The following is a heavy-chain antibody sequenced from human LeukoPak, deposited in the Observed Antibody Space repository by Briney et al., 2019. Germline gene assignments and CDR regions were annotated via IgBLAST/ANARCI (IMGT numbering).Heavy chain of an antibody. CDR3: ARGRRGYCSSTSCSPPSFSRHNWFDP. J-gene: IGHJ5*02. Sequence: PGGSLRLSCVVSGLTFSTTSMNWVRQPPGKGLEWIGEINHSGSTNYNPSLKSRVTISVDTSKNQFSLKLSSVTAPDTAVYYCARGRRGYCSSTSCSPPSFSRHNWFDPWGQGTLVTVSS. D-gene: IGHD2-2*01. CDR1: GLTFSTTS. V-gene: IGHV4-34*01. CDR2: INHSGST.